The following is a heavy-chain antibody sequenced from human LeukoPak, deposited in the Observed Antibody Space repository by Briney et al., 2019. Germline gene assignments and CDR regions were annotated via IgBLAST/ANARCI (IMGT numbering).Heavy chain of an antibody. CDR2: TYYRSKWYN. D-gene: IGHD4-17*01. CDR3: ARGPPTTVFLNNWFDP. Sequence: SQTLSLTCAISADSVSSNSAAWNWIRQSPSRGLEWLGRTYYRSKWYNDYAVSVKSRITINPDTSKNQFSLQLNSVTPEDTAVYYCARGPPTTVFLNNWFDPWGQGTLVPVSS. CDR1: ADSVSSNSAA. V-gene: IGHV6-1*01. J-gene: IGHJ5*02.